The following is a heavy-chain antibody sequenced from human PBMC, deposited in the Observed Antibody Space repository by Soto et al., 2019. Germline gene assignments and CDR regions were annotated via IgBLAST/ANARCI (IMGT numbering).Heavy chain of an antibody. D-gene: IGHD6-19*01. Sequence: QLVQSGAAVKKPGSSVKFSCKASGYTFISYGIGWVRQAPGQGLEWMGWITTHNDNTNYAQQFQGRVTFTTDTSTSTAYMELRDLTSDDTAVYYCERVYSSGLKGLGYWGQGTLVTVSS. V-gene: IGHV1-18*01. CDR3: ERVYSSGLKGLGY. CDR2: ITTHNDNT. CDR1: GYTFISYG. J-gene: IGHJ4*02.